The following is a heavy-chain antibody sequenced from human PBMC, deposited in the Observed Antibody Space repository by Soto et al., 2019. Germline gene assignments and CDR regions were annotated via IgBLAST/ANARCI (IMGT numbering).Heavy chain of an antibody. V-gene: IGHV4-61*01. Sequence: PSETLSLTCTVSGGSVSSGSYYWSWIRQPPGKGLEWIGYIYYSGSTNYNPSLKSRVTISVDTSKNQFSLKLSSVTAADTAVYYWAREHIVATIMDYWGQGTLVTVPS. J-gene: IGHJ4*02. D-gene: IGHD5-12*01. CDR3: AREHIVATIMDY. CDR1: GGSVSSGSYY. CDR2: IYYSGST.